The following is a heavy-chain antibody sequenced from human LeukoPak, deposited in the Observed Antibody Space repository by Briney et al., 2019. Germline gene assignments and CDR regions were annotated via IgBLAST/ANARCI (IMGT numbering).Heavy chain of an antibody. J-gene: IGHJ6*03. CDR2: ISSSGSTI. Sequence: PGGSLSLSCAASGFTFSDYYMSWIRQAPGKGLEWVSYISSSGSTIYYADSVKGRFTISRDNAKNSLYLQMNSLRAEDTAVYYCARAYSYYYYYMDVWGKGTTVTVSS. V-gene: IGHV3-11*01. CDR1: GFTFSDYY. D-gene: IGHD1-26*01. CDR3: ARAYSYYYYYMDV.